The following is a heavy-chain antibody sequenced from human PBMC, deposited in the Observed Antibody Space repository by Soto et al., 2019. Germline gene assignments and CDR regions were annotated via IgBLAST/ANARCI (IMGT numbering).Heavy chain of an antibody. D-gene: IGHD2-15*01. J-gene: IGHJ4*02. Sequence: SETLSLTCTVSGGSVSSSSYYWGWIRQPPGKGLEWIGSIYYSGSTYYNPSLKSRVTISVDTSKNQFSLKLSSVTAADTAVYYCAGIGYCSGGSCQVDYWGQGTLVTVSS. CDR2: IYYSGST. CDR3: AGIGYCSGGSCQVDY. V-gene: IGHV4-39*01. CDR1: GGSVSSSSYY.